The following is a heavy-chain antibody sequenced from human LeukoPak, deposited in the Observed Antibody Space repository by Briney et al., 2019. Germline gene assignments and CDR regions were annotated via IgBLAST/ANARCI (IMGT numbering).Heavy chain of an antibody. Sequence: ASVKVSCKASGYTFTGYYMHWVRQAPGQGLEWMGWINPNSGGTNYAQKFQGRVTITRNTSISTAYMELSSLRSEDTAVYYCARGFYGLAPFDYWGQGTLVTVSS. CDR2: INPNSGGT. V-gene: IGHV1-2*02. D-gene: IGHD3-10*01. J-gene: IGHJ4*02. CDR3: ARGFYGLAPFDY. CDR1: GYTFTGYY.